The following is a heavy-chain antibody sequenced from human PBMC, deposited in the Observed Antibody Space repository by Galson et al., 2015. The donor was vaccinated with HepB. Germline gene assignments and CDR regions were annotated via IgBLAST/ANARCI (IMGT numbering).Heavy chain of an antibody. CDR1: GGTFSSYA. CDR2: IIPILDIA. CDR3: ARDQALGYCSSTSCYAFDY. V-gene: IGHV1-69*10. J-gene: IGHJ4*02. D-gene: IGHD2-2*01. Sequence: SVKVSCKASGGTFSSYAISWVRQAPGQGLEWMGGIIPILDIANYAQKFQGRVTITADKSTSTAYMELSSLRSEDTAVYYCARDQALGYCSSTSCYAFDYWGQGTLVTVSS.